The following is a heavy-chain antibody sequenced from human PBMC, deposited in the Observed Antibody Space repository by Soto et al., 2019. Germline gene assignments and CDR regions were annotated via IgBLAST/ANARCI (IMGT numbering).Heavy chain of an antibody. CDR1: GGTFSSYA. CDR3: ARPWGSGNSLINYYYGMDV. V-gene: IGHV1-69*06. J-gene: IGHJ6*02. CDR2: IIPIFGTA. Sequence: QVQLVQSGAEVKKPGSSVKVSCKASGGTFSSYAISWVRQAPGQGLEWMGGIIPIFGTANYAQKFQGRVTITADKSTSTAYMELSSLRSEDTAVYYCARPWGSGNSLINYYYGMDVWGQGTTVTVSS. D-gene: IGHD3-16*01.